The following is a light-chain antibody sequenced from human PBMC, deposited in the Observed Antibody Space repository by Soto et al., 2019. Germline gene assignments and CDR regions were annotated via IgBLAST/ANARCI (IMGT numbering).Light chain of an antibody. CDR1: SSNIGSNS. J-gene: IGLJ1*01. CDR2: SND. V-gene: IGLV1-44*01. Sequence: QSVLTQPPSASGTPGQRVTISCSGSSSNIGSNSVNWYQQLPGTAPKLLIYSNDRRPSGVPDRFSGSKSGTSASLAISGLQSEDEADYYCAACDDNLNGYLFETGTTLTVL. CDR3: AACDDNLNGYL.